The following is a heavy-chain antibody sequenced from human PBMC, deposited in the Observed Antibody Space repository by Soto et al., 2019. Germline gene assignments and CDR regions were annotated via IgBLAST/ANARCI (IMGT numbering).Heavy chain of an antibody. J-gene: IGHJ5*02. Sequence: QLQLHESGPGLVKPSETLSLTCTVSGGSISSSGFSRGWVRQPPGKGLEWIGRAYYSGNTYYNPSLKSRVTISVDTSGNQFSLRLNSVTAADTAVYYCTKVSSGWFDPWGQGTLVTVSS. V-gene: IGHV4-39*01. CDR2: AYYSGNT. CDR3: TKVSSGWFDP. CDR1: GGSISSSGFS. D-gene: IGHD2-8*01.